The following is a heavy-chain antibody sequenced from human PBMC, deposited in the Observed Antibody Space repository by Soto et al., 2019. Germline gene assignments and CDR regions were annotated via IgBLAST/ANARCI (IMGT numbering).Heavy chain of an antibody. CDR2: MNPNSGNT. CDR1: GYTFTSYD. CDR3: ARAWGGYCSGGSCYSSHYYYYYGMDV. Sequence: ASVKVSCKASGYTFTSYDINWVRQATGQGLEWMGWMNPNSGNTGYAQKFQGRVTMTRNTSISTAYMELSSLRSEDTAVYYCARAWGGYCSGGSCYSSHYYYYYGMDVWGQGTTVTVSS. J-gene: IGHJ6*02. D-gene: IGHD2-15*01. V-gene: IGHV1-8*01.